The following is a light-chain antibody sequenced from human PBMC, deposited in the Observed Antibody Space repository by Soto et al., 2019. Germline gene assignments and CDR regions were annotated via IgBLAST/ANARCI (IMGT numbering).Light chain of an antibody. Sequence: EIVMTQSPATLSVSPGERATLSCRASQSVSSNLAWYQQKPGQAPRLLIYGASTRATGVPARFSGSGSGTECTLTISSLQSEDFAIYYCQQYNNWPRTFGQGTKV. CDR2: GAS. CDR3: QQYNNWPRT. V-gene: IGKV3-15*01. CDR1: QSVSSN. J-gene: IGKJ1*01.